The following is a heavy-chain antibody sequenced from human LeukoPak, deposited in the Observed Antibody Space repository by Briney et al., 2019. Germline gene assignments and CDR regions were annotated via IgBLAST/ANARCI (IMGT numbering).Heavy chain of an antibody. D-gene: IGHD3-16*01. CDR2: ISSSSSYI. Sequence: GGSLRLSCAASGFTFSSYNMNWVRQAPGKGLEWVSSISSSSSYIYYADSVKGRFTISRDNAKNSLYLQMNSLRAEDTAVYYCARAKNTYDYSIPLDYWGQETLVTVSS. V-gene: IGHV3-21*01. CDR1: GFTFSSYN. J-gene: IGHJ4*02. CDR3: ARAKNTYDYSIPLDY.